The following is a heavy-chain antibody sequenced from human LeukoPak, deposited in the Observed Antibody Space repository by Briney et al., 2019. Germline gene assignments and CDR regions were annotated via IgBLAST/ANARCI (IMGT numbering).Heavy chain of an antibody. CDR1: GFSFSSFE. CDR3: ARDQLRTWPWADYYGLDV. J-gene: IGHJ6*02. V-gene: IGHV3-48*03. D-gene: IGHD4-23*01. Sequence: GGSLRLSCTASGFSFSSFEMNWVRQAPGKGLEWVSYISSSGTTVYYADSVKGRFTISRDNARNSLFLQMNSLGVEDTAVYYCARDQLRTWPWADYYGLDVWGQGTTVTVSS. CDR2: ISSSGTTV.